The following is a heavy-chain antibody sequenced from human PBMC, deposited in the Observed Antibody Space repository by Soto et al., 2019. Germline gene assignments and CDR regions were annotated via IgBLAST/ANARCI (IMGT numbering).Heavy chain of an antibody. Sequence: SETLSLTCTVSGGSISSYYWSWIRQPPGKGLEWIGYIYYSGSTNYNPSLKSRVTISVDTSKNQFSLKLSSVTAADTAVYYCARSGSWEDYYDSSGPRGGMDVWGQGTTVTVSS. J-gene: IGHJ6*02. CDR3: ARSGSWEDYYDSSGPRGGMDV. CDR1: GGSISSYY. D-gene: IGHD3-22*01. CDR2: IYYSGST. V-gene: IGHV4-59*01.